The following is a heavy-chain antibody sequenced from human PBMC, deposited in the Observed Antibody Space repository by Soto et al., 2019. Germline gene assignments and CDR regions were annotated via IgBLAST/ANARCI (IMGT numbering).Heavy chain of an antibody. J-gene: IGHJ6*02. CDR2: ISYDGSNK. V-gene: IGHV3-30*03. CDR3: ARSSGWYYYYYGMDV. CDR1: GFTFSSYG. D-gene: IGHD6-19*01. Sequence: QVQPVESGGGVVQPGRSLRLSCAASGFTFSSYGMHWVRQAPGKGLEWVAVISYDGSNKYYADSVKGRFTISRDNSKNTLYLQMNSLRAEDTAVYYCARSSGWYYYYYGMDVWGQGTTVTVSS.